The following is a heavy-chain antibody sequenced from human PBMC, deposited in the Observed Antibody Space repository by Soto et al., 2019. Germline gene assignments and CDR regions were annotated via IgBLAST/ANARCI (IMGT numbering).Heavy chain of an antibody. V-gene: IGHV1-24*01. D-gene: IGHD3-16*02. CDR1: GYTLTELS. Sequence: ASVKVSCKVSGYTLTELSMHWVRQAPGKGLEWMGGFDPEDGETIYAQKFQGRVTMTEDTSTDTAYMELSSLRSEDTAVYYCATDASLHLGELSLGGTAFDIWGQGTMVTVSS. J-gene: IGHJ3*02. CDR2: FDPEDGET. CDR3: ATDASLHLGELSLGGTAFDI.